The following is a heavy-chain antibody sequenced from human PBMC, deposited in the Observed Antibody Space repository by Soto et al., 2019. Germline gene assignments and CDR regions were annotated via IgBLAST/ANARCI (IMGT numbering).Heavy chain of an antibody. CDR2: IIPVFGTP. J-gene: IGHJ4*02. CDR3: ARGGALSTSWYWGDGLDS. D-gene: IGHD6-13*01. CDR1: GYSFSSHA. Sequence: QVQLEQSGSEVKKSGSSVKVSCKASGYSFSSHAITWVRQAPGQGLEWMGGIIPVFGTPSYAQKFQGRVTISADKSTNTSYPELRSLRSEDTAVYYCARGGALSTSWYWGDGLDSWGQGTQVTVSS. V-gene: IGHV1-69*06.